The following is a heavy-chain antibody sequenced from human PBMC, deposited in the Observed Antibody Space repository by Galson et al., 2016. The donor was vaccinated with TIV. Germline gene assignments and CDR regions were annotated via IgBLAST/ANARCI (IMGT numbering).Heavy chain of an antibody. V-gene: IGHV1-69*13. CDR1: GGIFRSDA. CDR3: ARLPSYYGSGNHWFDP. CDR2: IIAIFGIA. D-gene: IGHD3-10*01. J-gene: IGHJ5*02. Sequence: SVKVSCKASGGIFRSDAISWARQAPGQGLAWMGRIIAIFGIANYAQKFQGRVTITADESTNTVYLELSSLSSEDTAVYYCARLPSYYGSGNHWFDPWGQGTLVTVSS.